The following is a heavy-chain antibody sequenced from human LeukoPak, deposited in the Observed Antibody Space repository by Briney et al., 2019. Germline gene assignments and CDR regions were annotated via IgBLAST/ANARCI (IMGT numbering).Heavy chain of an antibody. D-gene: IGHD3-10*01. J-gene: IGHJ4*02. V-gene: IGHV3-30*02. CDR2: IRYDGSNK. CDR1: GFAFSNYG. Sequence: GGTLRLSCTASGFAFSNYGINWVRRAPGKGLEWVAFIRYDGSNKYYADSVKGRFTISRDNSKNTLYLQMNSLRAEDTAVYYCAKGVWFGEPISGSFDYWGQGTLVTVSS. CDR3: AKGVWFGEPISGSFDY.